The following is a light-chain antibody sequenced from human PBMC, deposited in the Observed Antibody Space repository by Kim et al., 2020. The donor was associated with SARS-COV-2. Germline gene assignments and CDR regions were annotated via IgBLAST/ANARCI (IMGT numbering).Light chain of an antibody. CDR2: EDS. CDR1: AFPKKY. Sequence: SYELTQPPSVSVSPGQTARITCSGDAFPKKYAYWYQQKSGQAPVLVIYEDSKRPSGIPERFSGSSSGTMATLTISGAQAEDEADYYCYSTDSSGDHRVFG. V-gene: IGLV3-10*01. J-gene: IGLJ3*02. CDR3: YSTDSSGDHRV.